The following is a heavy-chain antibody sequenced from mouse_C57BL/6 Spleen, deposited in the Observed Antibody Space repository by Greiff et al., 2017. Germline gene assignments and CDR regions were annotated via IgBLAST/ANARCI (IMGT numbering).Heavy chain of an antibody. Sequence: QVQLQQPGAELVRPGSSVKLSCKASGYTFTNYWMHWVKQRPIQGLEWIGNIYPYNSETHYNQKFKDKATLTVDKSSSTAYMQLSSLTSEDSAVYYCARDHYGSSYGYFDVWGTGTTVTVSA. D-gene: IGHD1-1*01. CDR3: ARDHYGSSYGYFDV. CDR1: GYTFTNYW. CDR2: IYPYNSET. V-gene: IGHV1-52*01. J-gene: IGHJ1*03.